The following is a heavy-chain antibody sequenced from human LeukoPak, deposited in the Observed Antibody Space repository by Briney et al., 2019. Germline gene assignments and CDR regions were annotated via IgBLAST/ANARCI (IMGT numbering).Heavy chain of an antibody. D-gene: IGHD2-15*01. CDR2: INHSGST. CDR3: ARGRYCSGGSCYHNYYYYYGMDV. J-gene: IGHJ6*02. V-gene: IGHV4-34*01. CDR1: GGSFSGYY. Sequence: SETLSLTCAVYGGSFSGYYWSWIRQPPGKGLEWIGEINHSGSTNYNPSLKSRVTISVDTSKNQFSLKLSSVTAADTAVYYCARGRYCSGGSCYHNYYYYYGMDVWGQGTTVTVSS.